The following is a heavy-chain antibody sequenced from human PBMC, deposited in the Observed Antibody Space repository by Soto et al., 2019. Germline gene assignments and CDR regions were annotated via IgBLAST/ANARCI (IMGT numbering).Heavy chain of an antibody. CDR1: GYTFTNYG. Sequence: QVQLVQSGTEVKKSGASVKVSCKASGYTFTNYGISWVRQAPGQGLEWVGRISGFNGNTNYAQKLQGRVTMGTDTSTSTAYMQLRSLRSDDTAVYYCARGHGDYIGDFDYWGQGTLVTVSS. D-gene: IGHD4-17*01. CDR2: ISGFNGNT. V-gene: IGHV1-18*01. CDR3: ARGHGDYIGDFDY. J-gene: IGHJ4*02.